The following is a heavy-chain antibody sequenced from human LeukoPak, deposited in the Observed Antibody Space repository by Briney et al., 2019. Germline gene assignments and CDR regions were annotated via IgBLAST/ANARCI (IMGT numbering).Heavy chain of an antibody. D-gene: IGHD6-13*01. V-gene: IGHV4-4*07. CDR3: ARDSDPSSSWGDYYYYMDV. CDR2: IYTSGST. CDR1: GGSISSYY. Sequence: SETLSLTCTVSGGSISSYYWSWIRQPAGKGLEWIGRIYTSGSTNYNPSLKSRVTMSVDTSKNQFSLKLSSVTAADTAVYYCARDSDPSSSWGDYYYYMDVWAKGPRSPSP. J-gene: IGHJ6*03.